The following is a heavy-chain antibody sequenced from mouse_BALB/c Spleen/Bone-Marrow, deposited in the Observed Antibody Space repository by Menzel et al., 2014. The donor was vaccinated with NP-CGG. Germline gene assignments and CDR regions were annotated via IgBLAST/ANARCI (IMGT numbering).Heavy chain of an antibody. J-gene: IGHJ3*01. CDR1: GFAFSSHD. V-gene: IGHV5-12-1*01. CDR3: VRQGAVAATRGFAY. CDR2: ISSGGGST. D-gene: IGHD1-1*01. Sequence: EVQLVESGGGLVKPGGSLKLSCAASGFAFSSHDMSWVRQTPEKRLEWVAYISSGGGSTYYSDTVKGRFTISRDNAKNTLYLQMSSLKSEDTAMYYCVRQGAVAATRGFAYWGQGALVPVSA.